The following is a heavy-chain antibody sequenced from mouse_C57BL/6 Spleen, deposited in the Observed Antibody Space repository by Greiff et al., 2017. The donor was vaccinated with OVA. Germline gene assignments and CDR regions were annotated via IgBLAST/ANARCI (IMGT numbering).Heavy chain of an antibody. Sequence: EVKVEESGGGLVKPGGSLKLSCAASGFTFSSYTMSWVRQTPEKRLEWVATISGGGGNTYYPDSVKGRFTISRDNAKNTLYLQMSSLRSEDTALYYCARFYYYGSRGFADWGQGTLVTVSA. CDR1: GFTFSSYT. CDR3: ARFYYYGSRGFAD. CDR2: ISGGGGNT. V-gene: IGHV5-9*01. D-gene: IGHD1-1*01. J-gene: IGHJ3*01.